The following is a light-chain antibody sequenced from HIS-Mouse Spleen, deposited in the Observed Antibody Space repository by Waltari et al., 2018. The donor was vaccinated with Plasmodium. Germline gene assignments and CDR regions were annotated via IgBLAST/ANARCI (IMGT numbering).Light chain of an antibody. V-gene: IGLV4-69*01. Sequence: QLVLTQSPSASASLGASVKLTCTLSSGHSSYAIAWHQQQPEKGPRYLMKLNSDGSHSKGDGIPSRFSGASSGSARYLTISSLQAEDEADYYCQTWGTGMGVFGGGTKLTVL. CDR2: LNSDGSH. CDR1: SGHSSYA. J-gene: IGLJ2*01. CDR3: QTWGTGMGV.